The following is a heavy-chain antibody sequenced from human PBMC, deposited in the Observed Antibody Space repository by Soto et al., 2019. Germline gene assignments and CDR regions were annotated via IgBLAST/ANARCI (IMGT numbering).Heavy chain of an antibody. D-gene: IGHD2-2*01. J-gene: IGHJ5*02. CDR3: ARGYCNSPSCSGRDWFDP. CDR2: VSTYNGDT. V-gene: IGHV1-18*01. Sequence: QVHLVQSGAEVKEPGASVKVSCKASGYTFTSYGINWVRQAPGQGLEWMGWVSTYNGDTKYTPKPQGRVTMTTDTSTSTANMELRSLISADTAIYYCARGYCNSPSCSGRDWFDPWGQGTLVTVSP. CDR1: GYTFTSYG.